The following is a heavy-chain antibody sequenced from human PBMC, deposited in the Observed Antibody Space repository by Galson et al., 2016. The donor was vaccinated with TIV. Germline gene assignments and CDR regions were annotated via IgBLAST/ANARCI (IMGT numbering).Heavy chain of an antibody. CDR1: GVSINDYF. V-gene: IGHV4-4*07. Sequence: SETLSLTCTVSGVSINDYFWSWIRQPAGKGLEWIGRMYIPGSTNYNPSLESRVTMSADTSKNQFSLRLRSVTAADTAVYFCARHLIPHAGMEASYGMDVWGQGTTVIVSS. CDR3: ARHLIPHAGMEASYGMDV. D-gene: IGHD6-13*01. J-gene: IGHJ6*02. CDR2: MYIPGST.